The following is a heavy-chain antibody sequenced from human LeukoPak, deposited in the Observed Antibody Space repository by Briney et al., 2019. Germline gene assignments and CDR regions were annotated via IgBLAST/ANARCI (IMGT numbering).Heavy chain of an antibody. CDR1: GFAFSAYG. D-gene: IGHD3-22*01. CDR3: ARARDNYDIIGFSALDY. V-gene: IGHV3-33*01. Sequence: PGRSLRLSCAASGFAFSAYGMHWVRQPPGGGLEWVAVIWYDGTNIDYADSVKGRFTISRDNSKNTLYLQMNSLRAEDTAVYYCARARDNYDIIGFSALDYWGQGTLATVSS. CDR2: IWYDGTNI. J-gene: IGHJ4*02.